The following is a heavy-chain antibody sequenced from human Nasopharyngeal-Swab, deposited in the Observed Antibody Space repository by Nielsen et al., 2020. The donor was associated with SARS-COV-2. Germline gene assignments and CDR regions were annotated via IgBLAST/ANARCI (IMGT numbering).Heavy chain of an antibody. J-gene: IGHJ4*02. V-gene: IGHV4-34*01. CDR3: ARGRAPLDY. Sequence: GSLRLSCAVYGGSFSGYYWSWIRQPPGKGLEWIGEINHSGSTNYNPSLKSQVTISVDTSKNQFSLKLSSVTAADTAVYYCARGRAPLDYWGQGTLVTVSS. CDR2: INHSGST. CDR1: GGSFSGYY.